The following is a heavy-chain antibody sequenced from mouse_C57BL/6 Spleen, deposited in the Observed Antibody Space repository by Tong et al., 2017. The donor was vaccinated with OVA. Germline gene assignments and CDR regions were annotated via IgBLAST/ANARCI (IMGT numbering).Heavy chain of an antibody. CDR3: ARSEHVFDY. CDR2: INPNNGGT. J-gene: IGHJ2*01. V-gene: IGHV1-26*01. CDR1: GYTLTDYY. Sequence: EVQLQESGPELVKPGASVKISCKASGYTLTDYYMNWVKQSHGKSLEWIGDINPNNGGTSYNQKFKGKATLTVDKSSSTAYMELRSLTSEDSAVYYCARSEHVFDYLGQGTTHTVSS.